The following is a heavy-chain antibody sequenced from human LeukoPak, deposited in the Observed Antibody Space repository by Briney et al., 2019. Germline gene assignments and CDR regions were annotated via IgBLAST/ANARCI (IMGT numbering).Heavy chain of an antibody. V-gene: IGHV3-7*03. CDR3: AKWKYSNSGIDDY. CDR1: GFTFSSYW. Sequence: AGGSLRLSCAASGFTFSSYWMTWVRQAPGKGLEWVANIKRDGSEKHYVDSVKGRFTISRDNSKNMLYLQMNSLRAEDTAVYYCAKWKYSNSGIDDYWGQGTLVTVSS. CDR2: IKRDGSEK. D-gene: IGHD6-6*01. J-gene: IGHJ4*02.